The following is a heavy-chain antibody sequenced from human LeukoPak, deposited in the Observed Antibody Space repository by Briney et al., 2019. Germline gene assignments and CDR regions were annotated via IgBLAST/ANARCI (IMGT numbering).Heavy chain of an antibody. CDR3: ARAHTTGGAFDI. J-gene: IGHJ3*02. Sequence: ASVKVSCKASGYTFTSYGINWVRQATGQGLEWMGWMNPNSGNTGYAQKFQGRVTMTRNTSISTAYMELSSLRSEDTAVYYCARAHTTGGAFDIWGQGTMVTVSS. CDR1: GYTFTSYG. CDR2: MNPNSGNT. V-gene: IGHV1-8*02. D-gene: IGHD1-1*01.